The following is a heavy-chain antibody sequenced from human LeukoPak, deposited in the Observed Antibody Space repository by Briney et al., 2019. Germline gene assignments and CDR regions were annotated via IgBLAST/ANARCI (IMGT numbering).Heavy chain of an antibody. CDR1: GFTLSRYG. J-gene: IGHJ6*02. CDR2: ISYDGSNK. Sequence: GGSLRLSCAASGFTLSRYGMHWVRQAPGKGLEWVAVISYDGSNKYYADSVKGRFTISRDNSKNTLYLQMNSLRPEDTAVYYCAKPSSRGPYYYYGMDVWGQGTTVTVSS. CDR3: AKPSSRGPYYYYGMDV. V-gene: IGHV3-30*18. D-gene: IGHD6-19*01.